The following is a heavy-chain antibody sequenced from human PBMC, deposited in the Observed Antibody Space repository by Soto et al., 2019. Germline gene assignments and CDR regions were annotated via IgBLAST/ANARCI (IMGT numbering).Heavy chain of an antibody. Sequence: QITLKESGPTLVKPTQTLTLTCTFSGFSLTTRGVGVGWIRQPPGNALECLALIYWDDDKRYSPSLQRRLSTTDNSTNNQVFLTMTNVDPVDTATYYCAHIPNYYQYDWFDPWGQGTLVSVSS. V-gene: IGHV2-5*02. J-gene: IGHJ5*02. D-gene: IGHD3-16*01. CDR1: GFSLTTRGVG. CDR2: IYWDDDK. CDR3: AHIPNYYQYDWFDP.